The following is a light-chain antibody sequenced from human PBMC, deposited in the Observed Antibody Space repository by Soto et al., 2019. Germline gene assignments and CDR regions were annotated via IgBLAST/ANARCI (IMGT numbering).Light chain of an antibody. V-gene: IGKV1-39*01. J-gene: IGKJ4*01. CDR3: QQRYNVPLT. Sequence: DFQMTQSPSSLSASVGARVTIICKASQPMSTFLNWFQQKPGKAPKVLIYGAPILQSGVPSRFSGSGSGTNFTLTISSLQPEDSATYYCQQRYNVPLTFGGGTKVEIK. CDR1: QPMSTF. CDR2: GAP.